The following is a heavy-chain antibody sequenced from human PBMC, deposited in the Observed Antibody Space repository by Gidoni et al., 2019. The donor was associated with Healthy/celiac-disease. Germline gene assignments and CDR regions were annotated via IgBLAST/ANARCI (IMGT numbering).Heavy chain of an antibody. V-gene: IGHV1-69*01. CDR3: ARPGVPAAMDYYYYYGMDV. D-gene: IGHD2-2*01. CDR2: IIPIFGTA. Sequence: QVQLVQSGAEVKKPGSSVKVSCKASGGTFSSYAISWVRQAPGQGLEWMGGIIPIFGTANYAQKFQGRVTITADESTSTAYMELSSLRSEDTAVYYCARPGVPAAMDYYYYYGMDVWGQGTTVTVSS. J-gene: IGHJ6*02. CDR1: GGTFSSYA.